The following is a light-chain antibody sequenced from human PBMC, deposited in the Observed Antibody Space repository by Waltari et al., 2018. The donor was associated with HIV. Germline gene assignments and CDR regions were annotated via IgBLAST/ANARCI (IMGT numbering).Light chain of an antibody. CDR2: DVS. CDR3: TSYTSLTTVV. V-gene: IGLV2-14*03. Sequence: QSVLTQPASVSGSPGQSITISCTGTNDDIGSYIYVSWYQQHPGKAPKLLMYDVSSRPSGVSVRVSGSKSGHTASLTISGIQTEDEAHYYCTSYTSLTTVVFGGGTKLTVL. J-gene: IGLJ2*01. CDR1: NDDIGSYIY.